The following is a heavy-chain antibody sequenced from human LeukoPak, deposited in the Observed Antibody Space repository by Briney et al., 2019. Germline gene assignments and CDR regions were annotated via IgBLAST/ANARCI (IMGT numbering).Heavy chain of an antibody. CDR2: IGISSGNT. CDR1: GFTLSSNS. Sequence: PGASLRLSCAASGFTLSSNSMNWVRQAPGKGLEWISYIGISSGNTKYADSVKGRFTISGDKAKNSVHLQMNSLRVEDTAVYYCARDTKYAFDNWGQGTLVTVSS. CDR3: ARDTKYAFDN. D-gene: IGHD2-2*01. J-gene: IGHJ4*02. V-gene: IGHV3-48*01.